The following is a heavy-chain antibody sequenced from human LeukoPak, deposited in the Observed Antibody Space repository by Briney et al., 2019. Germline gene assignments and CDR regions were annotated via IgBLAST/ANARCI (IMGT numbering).Heavy chain of an antibody. D-gene: IGHD6-13*01. CDR3: AREIAAAALFDP. CDR1: GGSLSSYY. V-gene: IGHV4-4*07. CDR2: IYTSGST. Sequence: SETLSLTRTVSGGSLSSYYWSWIRQPAGRGLEWIGRIYTSGSTNYNPSLKSRVTMSVDTSKNQFSLTLSSVTAADTAVEYCAREIAAAALFDPWGQGTLVTVSS. J-gene: IGHJ5*02.